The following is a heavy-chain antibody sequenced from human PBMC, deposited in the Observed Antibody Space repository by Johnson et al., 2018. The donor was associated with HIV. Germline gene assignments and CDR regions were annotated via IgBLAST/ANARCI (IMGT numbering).Heavy chain of an antibody. D-gene: IGHD5-18*01. Sequence: QVQLVESGGGVVQPGGSLRLSCAASGFTFNSYAMHWVRQAPGKGLEWVGVISYDGNSKYYGDSVKGRLTISRDNSKNTLYLQMNSLRAGDTAVYYCSRLPTGYSRDGFEIWGQGTMVTVSS. CDR3: SRLPTGYSRDGFEI. J-gene: IGHJ3*02. CDR1: GFTFNSYA. V-gene: IGHV3-30*03. CDR2: ISYDGNSK.